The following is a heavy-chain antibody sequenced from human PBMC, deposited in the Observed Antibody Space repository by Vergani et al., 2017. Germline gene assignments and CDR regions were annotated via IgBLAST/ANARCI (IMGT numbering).Heavy chain of an antibody. V-gene: IGHV3-48*03. CDR2: ISSSGSTI. D-gene: IGHD5-18*01. CDR3: ARDTRGYSYGYDY. J-gene: IGHJ4*02. CDR1: GFPFSSYD. Sequence: EVQLVESGGGLVQPGGSLRLSCAASGFPFSSYDMNWVRPAPGKGLEWVSYISSSGSTIYYADSVKGRFTISRDNAKNSLYLQMNSLRAEDTAVYYCARDTRGYSYGYDYWGQGTLVTVSS.